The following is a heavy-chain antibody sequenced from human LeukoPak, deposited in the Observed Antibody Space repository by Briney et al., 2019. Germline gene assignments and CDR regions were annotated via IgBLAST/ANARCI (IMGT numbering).Heavy chain of an antibody. V-gene: IGHV4-4*07. CDR2: IYTSGST. Sequence: SETLSLTCTVSGGSISSYYWSWIRQPAGKGLEWIGRIYTSGSTNYNPSLKSRVTISVDTSKNQFFLKLSSVTAADTAVYYCARLVGVDCSSTSCSGNWFDPWGQGTLVTVSS. J-gene: IGHJ5*02. CDR3: ARLVGVDCSSTSCSGNWFDP. D-gene: IGHD2-2*01. CDR1: GGSISSYY.